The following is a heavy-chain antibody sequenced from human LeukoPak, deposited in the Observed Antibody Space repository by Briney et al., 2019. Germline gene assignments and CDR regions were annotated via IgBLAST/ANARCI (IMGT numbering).Heavy chain of an antibody. CDR3: ARGGPYCGGDCYTRNWYFDL. V-gene: IGHV1-8*03. CDR1: GYTFTSYD. Sequence: VASVKVSCKASGYTFTSYDINWVRQATGQGLEWMGWMNPNSGNTGYAQKFQGRVTITRNTSISTAYMELSSLRSEDTAVYYCARGGPYCGGDCYTRNWYFDLWGRGTLVTVSS. J-gene: IGHJ2*01. CDR2: MNPNSGNT. D-gene: IGHD2-21*02.